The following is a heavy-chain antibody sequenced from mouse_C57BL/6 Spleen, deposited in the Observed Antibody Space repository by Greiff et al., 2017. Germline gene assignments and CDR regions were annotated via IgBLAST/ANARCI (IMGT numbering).Heavy chain of an antibody. D-gene: IGHD2-3*01. CDR1: GFNFKDYY. Sequence: EVQLQQSGAELVQPGASVKLSCTASGFNFKDYYMHWVQQRPEQGLEWIGRIDPGGGDTKYAPNVKGKATFTADTSSNTAYLQLSSLTSEDTAVYYCARGYDQGYFDGWGKGTTVTVSS. CDR2: IDPGGGDT. V-gene: IGHV14-2*01. CDR3: ARGYDQGYFDG. J-gene: IGHJ1*03.